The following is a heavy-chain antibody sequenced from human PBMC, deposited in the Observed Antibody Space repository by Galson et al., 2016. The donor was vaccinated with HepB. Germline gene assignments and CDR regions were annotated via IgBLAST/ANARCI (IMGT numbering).Heavy chain of an antibody. CDR2: VSSSDVYT. D-gene: IGHD5-18*01. Sequence: SLRLSCAASGFTFNSFAMSWVRQAPGKGLEWVSSVSSSDVYTYYADSVRGRFTISRDNSRSTLNLQMNSLTAEDTAIYYCAKRVNTAMVRGYLDLWGQGTLVTVSS. J-gene: IGHJ4*02. CDR1: GFTFNSFA. V-gene: IGHV3-23*01. CDR3: AKRVNTAMVRGYLDL.